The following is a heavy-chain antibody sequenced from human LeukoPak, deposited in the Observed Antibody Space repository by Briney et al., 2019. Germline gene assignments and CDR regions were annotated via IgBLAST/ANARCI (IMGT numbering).Heavy chain of an antibody. CDR3: ARYSNFCLDY. Sequence: GGSLRLSCAASGFTVSSNYMSWVRQAPGKGLEWVSVIYSGGSTYYADSVKGRFTISRDDSKNTLYLQMNSLRAEDTAVYYCARYSNFCLDYWGQGTLVTVSS. CDR2: IYSGGST. V-gene: IGHV3-53*01. D-gene: IGHD4-11*01. J-gene: IGHJ4*02. CDR1: GFTVSSNY.